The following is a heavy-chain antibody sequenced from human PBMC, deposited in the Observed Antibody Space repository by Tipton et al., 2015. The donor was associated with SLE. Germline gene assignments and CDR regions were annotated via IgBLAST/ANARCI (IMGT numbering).Heavy chain of an antibody. D-gene: IGHD6-19*01. J-gene: IGHJ4*02. Sequence: QGQLVQSGAEVKKPGASVKVSCKASGYTFTSYYMHWVRQAPGQGLEWMGIINPSGGSTSYAQKFQGRVTMTRDTSISTAYMDLSGLRSDDTAVYYCARDPLPSVPGSRYWGQGTLVTVSS. CDR1: GYTFTSYY. CDR2: INPSGGST. V-gene: IGHV1-46*01. CDR3: ARDPLPSVPGSRY.